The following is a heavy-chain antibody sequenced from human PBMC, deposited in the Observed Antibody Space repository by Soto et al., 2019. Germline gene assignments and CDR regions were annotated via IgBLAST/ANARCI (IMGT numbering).Heavy chain of an antibody. CDR1: GGSISSYY. V-gene: IGHV4-59*01. D-gene: IGHD1-1*01. Sequence: SXTLYLTCTVSGGSISSYYWSWIRQHPGKGLEWIGYIYYSGSTNYNPSLKSRVTISVDTSKNQFSLKMSPVTAADTAVYYCARLATRYYFDYWGQGTLVTVSS. J-gene: IGHJ4*02. CDR2: IYYSGST. CDR3: ARLATRYYFDY.